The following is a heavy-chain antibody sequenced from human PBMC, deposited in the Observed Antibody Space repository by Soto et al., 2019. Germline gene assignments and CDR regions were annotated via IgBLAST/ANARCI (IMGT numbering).Heavy chain of an antibody. V-gene: IGHV5-51*01. CDR3: ERQISNLRYYEDAIEG. CDR2: IYPGDSDT. Sequence: GESLKISCKGSVYTFTDYWIGWVRQLPGKGLEWMGIIYPGDSDTRYSPSFQGHVTITVDKSTNTAYLQWNTLRASDTAMYYWERQISNLRYYEDAIEGWGQGNTGTV. D-gene: IGHD1-26*01. CDR1: VYTFTDYW. J-gene: IGHJ6*02.